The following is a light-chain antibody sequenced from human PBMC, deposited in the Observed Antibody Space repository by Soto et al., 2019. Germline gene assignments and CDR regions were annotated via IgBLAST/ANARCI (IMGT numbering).Light chain of an antibody. J-gene: IGLJ1*01. V-gene: IGLV2-14*01. CDR2: DVS. CDR1: SSDVGGYNY. CDR3: SSYTSSIYV. Sequence: QSALTQPASVSGSPGQSITISCTGTSSDVGGYNYVSWYQQHPGKAPKLMFYDVSNRPSGVSNRFSGSKSGNTASLTISGLQAEDEADYCCSSYTSSIYVFGTGTKVTVL.